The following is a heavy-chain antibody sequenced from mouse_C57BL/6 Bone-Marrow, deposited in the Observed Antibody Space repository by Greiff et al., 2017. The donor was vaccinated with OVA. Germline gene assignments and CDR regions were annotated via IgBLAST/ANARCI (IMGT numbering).Heavy chain of an antibody. D-gene: IGHD1-1*02. V-gene: IGHV1-55*01. Sequence: QVHVKQPGAELVKPGASVKMSCKASGYTFTSYWITWVKQRPGQGLEWIGDIYPGSGSTNYNEKFKSKATLTVDTSSSTAYMQLSSLTSEDSAVYYCARGVADVWGTGTTVTVSS. CDR3: ARGVADV. J-gene: IGHJ1*03. CDR1: GYTFTSYW. CDR2: IYPGSGST.